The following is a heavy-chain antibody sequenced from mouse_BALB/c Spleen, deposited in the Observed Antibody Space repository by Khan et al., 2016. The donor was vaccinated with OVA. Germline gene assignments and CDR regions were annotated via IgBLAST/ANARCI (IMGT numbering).Heavy chain of an antibody. Sequence: EVQLVETGPELVKPGASVKISCKASGYSFTGYFMNWVMQSHGKSLEWIGRINPHIGETFYNQKFKGKATLTVDESSSTAHMELRSLASEDSAVYYGARIYGSDFDYWGQGTTLTVSS. CDR1: GYSFTGYF. CDR3: ARIYGSDFDY. D-gene: IGHD1-1*01. CDR2: INPHIGET. V-gene: IGHV1-20*02. J-gene: IGHJ2*01.